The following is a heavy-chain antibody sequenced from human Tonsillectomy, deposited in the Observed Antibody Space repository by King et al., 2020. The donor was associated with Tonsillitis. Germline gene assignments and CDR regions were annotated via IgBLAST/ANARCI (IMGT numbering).Heavy chain of an antibody. CDR1: GFTFSASY. D-gene: IGHD3-3*01. J-gene: IGHJ3*02. Sequence: VQLVESGGGLVKPGGSLRLSCAASGFTFSASYMAWLRQAPGKGPEWLSYISGSSRDTNYADSVRGRFTISRDNAEKSLYLQMNSLRDDDTAVYFCAVGSGRGQSGIEIWGQGTMVSVSS. V-gene: IGHV3-11*05. CDR3: AVGSGRGQSGIEI. CDR2: ISGSSRDT.